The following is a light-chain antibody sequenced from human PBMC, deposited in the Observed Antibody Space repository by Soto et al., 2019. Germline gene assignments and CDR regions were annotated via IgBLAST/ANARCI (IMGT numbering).Light chain of an antibody. Sequence: EIVLTQSPGTLSLSPGERATLSCRASQSVSSFYLAWYQQKPGQAPRLLIYGASRRATGIPDRFSGGGSGTDFTLTISRLEPEDFAVYYCHQYGSSPFTFGPGTKVDIK. V-gene: IGKV3-20*01. J-gene: IGKJ3*01. CDR3: HQYGSSPFT. CDR1: QSVSSFY. CDR2: GAS.